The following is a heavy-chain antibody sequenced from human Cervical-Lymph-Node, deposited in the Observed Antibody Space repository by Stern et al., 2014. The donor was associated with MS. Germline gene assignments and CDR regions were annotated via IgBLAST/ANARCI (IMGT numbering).Heavy chain of an antibody. CDR3: ASVAVAGTGDQHYYYGLDV. V-gene: IGHV3-21*01. J-gene: IGHJ6*02. Sequence: EVQLVESGGGLVQPGGSLRLSCAASGFTFRTYTMNWVRQAPGKGLEWISSISARRADINYADSVKCRFTISRDNAKKSLFLQMNSLRVEDTAVYYCASVAVAGTGDQHYYYGLDVWGQGTTVTVSS. CDR1: GFTFRTYT. CDR2: ISARRADI. D-gene: IGHD6-19*01.